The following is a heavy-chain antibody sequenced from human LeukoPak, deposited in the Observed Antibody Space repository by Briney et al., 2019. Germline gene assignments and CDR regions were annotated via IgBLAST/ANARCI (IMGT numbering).Heavy chain of an antibody. CDR2: IYYSGST. CDR1: GGSISSYY. V-gene: IGHV4-59*01. Sequence: PSETLSLTCTVSGGSISSYYWSWIRQPPGKGLEWIGYIYYSGSTNYNPSLKSRVIISVDTSKNQFSLKLSSVTAADTAVYYCARDTRDNWFDPWGQGTLVTVSS. CDR3: ARDTRDNWFDP. J-gene: IGHJ5*02.